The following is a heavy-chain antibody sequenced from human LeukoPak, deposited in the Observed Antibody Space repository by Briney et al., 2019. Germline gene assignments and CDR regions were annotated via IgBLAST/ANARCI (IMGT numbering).Heavy chain of an antibody. CDR2: INHSGST. J-gene: IGHJ6*03. CDR3: ARGLYYYYSSGYYPSIPYYYYYYMDV. V-gene: IGHV4-34*01. D-gene: IGHD3-22*01. Sequence: PSETLSLTCAVYGGSFSGYYWSWIRQPPGKGLEWIGEINHSGSTNYNPSLKSRVTISVDTSKNQFSLKLSSVTAADTAVYYSARGLYYYYSSGYYPSIPYYYYYYMDVWGKGTTVTVSS. CDR1: GGSFSGYY.